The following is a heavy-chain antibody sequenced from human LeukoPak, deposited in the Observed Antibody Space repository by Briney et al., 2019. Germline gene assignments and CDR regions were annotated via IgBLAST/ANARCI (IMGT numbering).Heavy chain of an antibody. V-gene: IGHV4-4*07. CDR2: IYTSGST. CDR3: ARDATYYYDSSGYYATGWFDP. CDR1: GGSISSYY. Sequence: ETLSLTCTVSGGSISSYYWSWIRQPAGKGLEWIGRIYTSGSTNYNPSLKSRVTMSVDTSKNQFSLKLSSVTAADTAVYYCARDATYYYDSSGYYATGWFDPWGQGTLVTVSS. D-gene: IGHD3-22*01. J-gene: IGHJ5*02.